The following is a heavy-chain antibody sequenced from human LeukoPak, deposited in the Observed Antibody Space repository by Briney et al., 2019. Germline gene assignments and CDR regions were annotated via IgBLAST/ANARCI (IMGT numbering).Heavy chain of an antibody. D-gene: IGHD5-18*01. CDR1: GGSISSYY. J-gene: IGHJ4*02. Sequence: SETLSLTCTVSGGSISSYYWSWIRQPPGKGLEWIGYIYYSGSTNYNPSLKSRVTISVDTSKNQFSLKLGSVTAADTAVYYCARHGLDTYYFDYWGQGTLVTVSS. CDR3: ARHGLDTYYFDY. V-gene: IGHV4-59*08. CDR2: IYYSGST.